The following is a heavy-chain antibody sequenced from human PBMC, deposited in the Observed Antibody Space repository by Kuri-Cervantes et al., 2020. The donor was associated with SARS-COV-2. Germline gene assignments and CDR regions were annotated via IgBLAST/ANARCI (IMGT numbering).Heavy chain of an antibody. CDR1: GGSFSGYY. J-gene: IGHJ5*02. D-gene: IGHD2-8*01. V-gene: IGHV4-34*01. Sequence: GSLRLSCAVYGGSFSGYYWSWIRQPPGKGLEWIGEINHSGSTNYNPSLKSRVTISVGTSKNQFSLKLSSVAAADTAVYYCARVKGIVLIDWFDPWGQGTLVTVSS. CDR2: INHSGST. CDR3: ARVKGIVLIDWFDP.